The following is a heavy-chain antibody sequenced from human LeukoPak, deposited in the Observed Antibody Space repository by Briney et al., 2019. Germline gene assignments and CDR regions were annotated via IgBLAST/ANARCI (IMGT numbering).Heavy chain of an antibody. J-gene: IGHJ4*02. CDR3: ARGLGSGSYYHY. V-gene: IGHV4-34*01. D-gene: IGHD3-10*01. Sequence: PSETLSLTCAVYGGSFSGYYWSWMRQPPGKGLEWVGEVNRGGDTNYNPSLKRRVTISVDTSKHQISLRLSSVTAADTAVYYCARGLGSGSYYHYWGQGTLVTVSS. CDR2: VNRGGDT. CDR1: GGSFSGYY.